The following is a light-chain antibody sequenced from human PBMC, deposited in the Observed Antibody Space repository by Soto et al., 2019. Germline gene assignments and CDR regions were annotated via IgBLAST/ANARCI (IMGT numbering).Light chain of an antibody. CDR2: DVS. CDR1: HDITID. J-gene: IGKJ4*01. CDR3: QKYNSYPPT. Sequence: DIQMTQSPCSLFASVGDRVTITCRASHDITIDLAWYQQKPGKPPKLLISDVSKLQSGVPPRFRGSGYATDFTLTITNLQPEDVATYYCQKYNSYPPTFGGGTKVEI. V-gene: IGKV1-27*01.